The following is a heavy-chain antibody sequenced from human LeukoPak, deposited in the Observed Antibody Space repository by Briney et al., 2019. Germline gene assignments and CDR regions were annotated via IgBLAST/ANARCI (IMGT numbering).Heavy chain of an antibody. J-gene: IGHJ4*02. CDR1: GSSITAFY. V-gene: IGHV4-59*01. CDR2: FQYSGNS. CDR3: ARDRAAIWGGFDY. Sequence: SETLSLTCNVSGSSITAFYWSWIRQSPGKGLEWIGSFQYSGNSNYNPSLKSRVAMSVDTSKRQLSLRLTSVTAADTAVYYCARDRAAIWGGFDYWGQGTLVTVCS. D-gene: IGHD3-16*01.